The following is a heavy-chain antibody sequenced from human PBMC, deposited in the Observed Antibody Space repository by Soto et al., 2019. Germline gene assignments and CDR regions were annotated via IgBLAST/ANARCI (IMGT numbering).Heavy chain of an antibody. J-gene: IGHJ6*02. CDR3: ARGIVATIYGMDV. CDR2: IIPIFGTA. Sequence: VASVKVSCKASGGTFSSYAISWVRQAPGQGLEWMGGIIPIFGTANYAQKFQGRVTITADESTSTAYMELSSLRSEDTAVYYCARGIVATIYGMDVWGQGTTVTVSS. D-gene: IGHD5-12*01. V-gene: IGHV1-69*13. CDR1: GGTFSSYA.